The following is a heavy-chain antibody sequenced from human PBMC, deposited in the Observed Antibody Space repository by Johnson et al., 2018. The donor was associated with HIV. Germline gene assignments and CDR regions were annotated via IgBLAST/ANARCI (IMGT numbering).Heavy chain of an antibody. CDR2: IAYDGSNK. V-gene: IGHV3-30*04. Sequence: QVQLVESGGGVVQPGRSLRLSCAASGFTFSSYAMHWVRQAPGKGLEWVAVIAYDGSNKYYADSVKGRFTISRDNSKKTLHLQMSSLRGDDTAIYYCAKVIALAGRPDAFDIWGQGTMVTVSS. CDR1: GFTFSSYA. D-gene: IGHD6-19*01. J-gene: IGHJ3*02. CDR3: AKVIALAGRPDAFDI.